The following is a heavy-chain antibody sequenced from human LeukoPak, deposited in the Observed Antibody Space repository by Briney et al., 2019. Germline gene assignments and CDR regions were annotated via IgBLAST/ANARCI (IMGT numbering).Heavy chain of an antibody. V-gene: IGHV3-23*01. J-gene: IGHJ4*02. Sequence: GGSLRLSCVASGLTFSNHAMTWVRQAPGKVLEWVSGITGSGGSTYHAESVKGRFTISRDNSKNTLYLQMNSLRAEDTAVYYCARDPVWDYGSSNRRDNWGQGNLVTVSS. CDR1: GLTFSNHA. CDR2: ITGSGGST. D-gene: IGHD4-17*01. CDR3: ARDPVWDYGSSNRRDN.